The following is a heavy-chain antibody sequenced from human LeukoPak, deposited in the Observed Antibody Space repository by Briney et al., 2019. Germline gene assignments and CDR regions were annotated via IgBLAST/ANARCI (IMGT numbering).Heavy chain of an antibody. CDR3: ARQTQLLWFGELMNCFDY. D-gene: IGHD3-10*01. J-gene: IGHJ4*02. Sequence: SETLSLTCTVSGGSISSSSYYWGWIRQPPGKGLEWIGSIYYSGSTYYNPSLKSRVTISVDTSKNQFSLKLSSVTAADTAVYYCARQTQLLWFGELMNCFDYWGQGTLVTVSS. V-gene: IGHV4-39*01. CDR1: GGSISSSSYY. CDR2: IYYSGST.